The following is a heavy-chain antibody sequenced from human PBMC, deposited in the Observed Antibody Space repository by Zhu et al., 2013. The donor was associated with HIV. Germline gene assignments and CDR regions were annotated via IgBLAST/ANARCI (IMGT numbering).Heavy chain of an antibody. CDR2: IIPIFGTA. CDR1: GGTFSSYA. V-gene: IGHV1-69*01. J-gene: IGHJ5*02. CDR3: ARFKLGCSGGSCYSDHLGWFDP. D-gene: IGHD2-15*01. Sequence: VQLVQSGAEVKKPGSSVKVSCKASGGTFSSYAISWVRQAPGQGLEWMGGIIPIFGTANYAQKFQGRVTITADESTSTAYMELSSLRSEDTAVYYCARFKLGCSGGSCYSDHLGWFDPGAREPWSPSPQ.